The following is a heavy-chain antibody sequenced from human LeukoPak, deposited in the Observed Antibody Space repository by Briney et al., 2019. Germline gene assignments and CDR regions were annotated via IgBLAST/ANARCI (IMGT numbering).Heavy chain of an antibody. D-gene: IGHD1-26*01. CDR2: ISGSGGST. CDR1: GFTFSSYA. V-gene: IGHV3-23*01. Sequence: PGGSLRLSCAASGFTFSSYAMSWVRQAPGKGLEWVSAISGSGGSTYYADSVKGRFTISRDNAKNPLYLQMNSLRAEDTAVYYCARDRYSGSYPLDYWGQGTLVTVSS. CDR3: ARDRYSGSYPLDY. J-gene: IGHJ4*02.